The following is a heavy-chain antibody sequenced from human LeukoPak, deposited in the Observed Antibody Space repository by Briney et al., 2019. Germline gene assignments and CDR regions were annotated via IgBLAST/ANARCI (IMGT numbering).Heavy chain of an antibody. D-gene: IGHD3-22*01. Sequence: GESLKISCKGAGYSFTSYWIGWVRQMPGKGLEWMGIIYSGDSDTSYSPSFQGQVTISADKSISTAYLQLSSLKASDTAMYYCARMLRSVVITDVFDVCGQGTMVTASS. V-gene: IGHV5-51*01. CDR2: IYSGDSDT. CDR1: GYSFTSYW. CDR3: ARMLRSVVITDVFDV. J-gene: IGHJ3*01.